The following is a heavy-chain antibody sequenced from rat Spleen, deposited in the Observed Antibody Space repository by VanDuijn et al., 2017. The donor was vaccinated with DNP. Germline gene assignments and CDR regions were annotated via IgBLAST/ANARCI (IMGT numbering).Heavy chain of an antibody. Sequence: EVQLVETGGGLVQPGRSLKLSCVASGFTFSSYWMYWIRQAPGKGLEWVASINPDGSNTYYLDSVRGRFTISRDNAENTVYLQMHSLRSEDTATYYCAKDQDYGPYYFDYWGQGVMVTVSS. CDR1: GFTFSSYW. CDR3: AKDQDYGPYYFDY. V-gene: IGHV5-58*01. J-gene: IGHJ2*01. D-gene: IGHD1-11*01. CDR2: INPDGSNT.